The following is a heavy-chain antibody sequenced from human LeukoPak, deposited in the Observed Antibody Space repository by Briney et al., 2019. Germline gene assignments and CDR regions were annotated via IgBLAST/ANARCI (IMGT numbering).Heavy chain of an antibody. D-gene: IGHD5-24*01. CDR3: ARNRDGYNSFDY. J-gene: IGHJ4*02. CDR2: IYYSGSS. Sequence: TLSLTCPVSGGSINNGGYYWSWIRQHPGKGLEWIGYIYYSGSSYYNPSLRSRVTISVDTSKNHFSLKLSSVTAADTAVYYCARNRDGYNSFDYWGQGTLVTVSS. V-gene: IGHV4-31*03. CDR1: GGSINNGGYY.